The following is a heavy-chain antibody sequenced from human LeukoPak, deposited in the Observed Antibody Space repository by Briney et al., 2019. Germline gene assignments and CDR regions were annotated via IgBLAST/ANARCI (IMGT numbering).Heavy chain of an antibody. CDR1: GYTFTGYY. CDR2: INPNSGGT. CDR3: ARDNYYYDSSGYYPGKYYYYYMDV. J-gene: IGHJ6*03. D-gene: IGHD3-22*01. V-gene: IGHV1-2*02. Sequence: ASVKVSCKASGYTFTGYYMHWVRQAPGQGLEWMGWINPNSGGTNYAQRFQGRVTMTRDTSISTAYMELSRLSSVTAADTAVYYCARDNYYYDSSGYYPGKYYYYYMDVWGKGTTVTISS.